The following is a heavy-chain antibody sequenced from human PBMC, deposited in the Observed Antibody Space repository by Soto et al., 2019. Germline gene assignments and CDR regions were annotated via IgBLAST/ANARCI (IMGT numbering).Heavy chain of an antibody. CDR3: ARDYYDSSGYFHFYFDY. CDR2: INPNSGGT. V-gene: IGHV1-2*02. CDR1: GYTFTGYY. D-gene: IGHD3-22*01. Sequence: ASVKVSCKASGYTFTGYYMQWVRQAPGQGLEWMGWINPNSGGTNYAQKFQGRVTMTRDTSISTAYMELSRLRSDDTAVYYCARDYYDSSGYFHFYFDYWGQGTMVTVYS. J-gene: IGHJ4*02.